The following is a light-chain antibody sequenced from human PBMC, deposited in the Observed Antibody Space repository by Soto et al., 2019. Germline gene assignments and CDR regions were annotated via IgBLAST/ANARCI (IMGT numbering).Light chain of an antibody. CDR2: KAS. J-gene: IGKJ1*01. CDR1: QSISSW. Sequence: DIQMTQSPSTLSASVGDRVTITCRASQSISSWLAWYQQKPGKAPKVLISKASSLESGVPSRFSGSGSGTEFTLTISSLQPDDFAIYYCQQYNRYPLTFSPGTKVEIK. V-gene: IGKV1-5*03. CDR3: QQYNRYPLT.